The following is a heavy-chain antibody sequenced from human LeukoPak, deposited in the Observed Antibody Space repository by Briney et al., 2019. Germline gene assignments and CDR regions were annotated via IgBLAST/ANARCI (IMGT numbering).Heavy chain of an antibody. CDR2: MNPNSGNT. CDR1: GYTFTSYD. Sequence: GASVKVSCKASGYTFTSYDINWVRQATGQGLEWMGWMNPNSGNTGYAQKFQGRVTMTRNTSISTAYMELSSLRSEDTAVYYCARDLRLLWFGELSERQSNWFDLWGQGTLVTVSS. J-gene: IGHJ5*02. V-gene: IGHV1-8*01. CDR3: ARDLRLLWFGELSERQSNWFDL. D-gene: IGHD3-10*01.